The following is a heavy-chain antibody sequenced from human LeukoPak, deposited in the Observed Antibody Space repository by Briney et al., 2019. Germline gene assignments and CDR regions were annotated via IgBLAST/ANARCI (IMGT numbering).Heavy chain of an antibody. V-gene: IGHV1-2*02. Sequence: EASVKVSCKASGYTFTGYYMHWVRQAPGQGLEWMGLINPNNGGTKYAQSFQGRVPMTRDTSITTAYMELSRLRFDDTAAYYCARVPTYWEGALHIWGQGTMVSVPS. J-gene: IGHJ3*02. D-gene: IGHD1-26*01. CDR1: GYTFTGYY. CDR3: ARVPTYWEGALHI. CDR2: INPNNGGT.